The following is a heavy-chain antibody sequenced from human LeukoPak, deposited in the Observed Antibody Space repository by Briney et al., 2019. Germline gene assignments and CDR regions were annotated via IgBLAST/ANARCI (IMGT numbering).Heavy chain of an antibody. V-gene: IGHV3-48*03. D-gene: IGHD5-12*01. J-gene: IGHJ4*02. CDR3: ARSKRDIVATIGY. CDR2: ISSGGYTA. Sequence: GGSLRLSCAASGFTFSDYEMNWVRQAPGKGLEWLSYISSGGYTADYADSVKGRFTISRDNAKNSVYLQMHSLRAEDTGLYYCARSKRDIVATIGYRGQGTLVAVSS. CDR1: GFTFSDYE.